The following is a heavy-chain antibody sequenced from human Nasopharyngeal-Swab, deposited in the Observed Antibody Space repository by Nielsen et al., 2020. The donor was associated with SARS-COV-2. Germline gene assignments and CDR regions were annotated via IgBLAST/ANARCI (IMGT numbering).Heavy chain of an antibody. V-gene: IGHV1-69*05. CDR1: GGTSSSYA. D-gene: IGHD3-10*01. Sequence: SVKVSCKASGGTSSSYAISWVRQAPGQGLEWMGGIIPIFGTANYAQKFQGRVTMTRDTSISTAYMELSRLRSDDTAVYYCARGGTMVRGVTPFDYWGQGTLVTVSS. J-gene: IGHJ4*02. CDR2: IIPIFGTA. CDR3: ARGGTMVRGVTPFDY.